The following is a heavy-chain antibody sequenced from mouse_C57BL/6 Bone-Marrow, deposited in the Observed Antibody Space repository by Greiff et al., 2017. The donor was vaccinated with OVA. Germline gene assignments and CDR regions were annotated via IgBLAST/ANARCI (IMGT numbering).Heavy chain of an antibody. V-gene: IGHV1-81*01. J-gene: IGHJ2*01. CDR2: IYPRSGNT. Sequence: LQESGAELARPGASVKLSCKASGYTFTSYGISWVKQRTGQGLEWIGEIYPRSGNTYYNEKFKGKATLTADKSSSTAYMELRSLTSEDSAVYFCARGDSSGYWGQGTTLTVSS. D-gene: IGHD3-2*02. CDR1: GYTFTSYG. CDR3: ARGDSSGY.